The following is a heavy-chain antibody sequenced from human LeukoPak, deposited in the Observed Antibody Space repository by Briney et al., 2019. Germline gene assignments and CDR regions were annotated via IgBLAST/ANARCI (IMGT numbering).Heavy chain of an antibody. CDR1: GFTFSSYA. CDR3: AKDQSSYYDSSGYCFDY. J-gene: IGHJ4*02. D-gene: IGHD3-22*01. Sequence: GGSLRLSCSASGFTFSSYAMSWVRQAPGKGLEWVSAISGSGGSTYYADSVKGRFTISRDNSKNTLYLQMNSLRAEDTAVYYCAKDQSSYYDSSGYCFDYWGQGTLVTVSS. V-gene: IGHV3-23*01. CDR2: ISGSGGST.